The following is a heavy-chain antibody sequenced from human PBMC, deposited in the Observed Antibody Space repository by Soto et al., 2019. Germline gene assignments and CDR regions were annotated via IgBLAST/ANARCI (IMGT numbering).Heavy chain of an antibody. CDR1: GFTFSGYA. Sequence: PGGSLRLSCAASGFTFSGYAMSWVRQAPGKGLEWVSAISGSGGSTLYADSVKGRFTISRDNSKNTLYLQMNSLRADDTAVYYCAKDQPPKRGSYNPYYYFDYWGQGALVTVSS. J-gene: IGHJ4*02. CDR2: ISGSGGST. V-gene: IGHV3-23*01. D-gene: IGHD1-26*01. CDR3: AKDQPPKRGSYNPYYYFDY.